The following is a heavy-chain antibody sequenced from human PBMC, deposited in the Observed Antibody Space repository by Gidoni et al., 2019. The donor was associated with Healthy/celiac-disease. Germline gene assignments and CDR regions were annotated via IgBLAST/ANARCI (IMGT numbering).Heavy chain of an antibody. V-gene: IGHV3-23*01. CDR1: GFTFSSYA. Sequence: EVQLLESGGGLVQPGGSLRLSCAASGFTFSSYAMSGVRQAPGKGLEWVSAISGSGGSTNYADSVKGRFTISRDNSKNTLYLQMNSLRAEDTAVYYCAMGGVDYYGSGPDWFDPWGQGTLVTVSS. J-gene: IGHJ5*02. CDR2: ISGSGGST. D-gene: IGHD3-10*01. CDR3: AMGGVDYYGSGPDWFDP.